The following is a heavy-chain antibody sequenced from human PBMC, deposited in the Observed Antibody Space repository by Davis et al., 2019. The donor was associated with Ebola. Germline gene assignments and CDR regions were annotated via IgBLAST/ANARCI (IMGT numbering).Heavy chain of an antibody. CDR1: GGSFSGYY. Sequence: SETLSLTCAVYGGSFSGYYWSWIRQPPGKGLEWIGEINHSGSTNYNPSLKSRVTISVGTSKNQFSLKLSSVTAADTAVYYCARARSGWDEIDAFDIWGQGTMVTVSS. D-gene: IGHD6-19*01. V-gene: IGHV4-34*01. CDR2: INHSGST. CDR3: ARARSGWDEIDAFDI. J-gene: IGHJ3*02.